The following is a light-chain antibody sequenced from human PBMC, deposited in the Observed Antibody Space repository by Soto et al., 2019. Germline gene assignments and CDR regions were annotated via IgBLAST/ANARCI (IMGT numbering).Light chain of an antibody. CDR3: CSYAYSSVV. CDR1: SSYVGIYNL. CDR2: EDS. J-gene: IGLJ2*01. V-gene: IGLV2-23*01. Sequence: QSALTQPDSVSGSPGQSITISCTGISSYVGIYNLVSWYQQHPGRVPKLIIYEDSMRPSGVSDRFSGSKSGNTASLTISGLQAEDEAHYYCCSYAYSSVVFGGGPKLTVL.